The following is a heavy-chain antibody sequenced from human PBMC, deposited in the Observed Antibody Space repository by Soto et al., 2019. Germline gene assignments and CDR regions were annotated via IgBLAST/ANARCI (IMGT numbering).Heavy chain of an antibody. D-gene: IGHD3-22*01. CDR3: ARESYYYDSSDPSDTHRYFDY. J-gene: IGHJ4*02. CDR2: ISTYNGNT. CDR1: GYSFTSYD. Sequence: GESLKISCKGSGYSFTSYDISWVRQAPGQGLEWMGWISTYNGNTNYAQKLQGRVTITADKSTSTAYMELSSLRSEDTAVYYCARESYYYDSSDPSDTHRYFDYWGQGTLVTVSS. V-gene: IGHV1-18*01.